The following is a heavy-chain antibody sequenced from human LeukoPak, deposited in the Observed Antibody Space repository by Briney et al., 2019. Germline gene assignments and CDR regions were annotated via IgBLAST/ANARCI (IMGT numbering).Heavy chain of an antibody. CDR3: SRTGIVDFDY. D-gene: IGHD1-14*01. V-gene: IGHV3-49*03. CDR2: IRRRAYGGAA. J-gene: IGHJ4*02. Sequence: GQSLRLFCTTSGFAFDDCAMIGLRQPAGKALEGVGFIRRRAYGGAAEYAASVKGRFIISRDDSTGIAYLQMKSLATEDTAVYYCSRTGIVDFDYWGQGSRVIVSP. CDR1: GFAFDDCA.